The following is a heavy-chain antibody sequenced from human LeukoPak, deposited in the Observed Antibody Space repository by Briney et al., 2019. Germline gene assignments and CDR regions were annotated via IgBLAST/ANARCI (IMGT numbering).Heavy chain of an antibody. V-gene: IGHV4-34*01. CDR2: INHSGST. Sequence: SETLSLTCAVYGGSFSGYYWSWIRQPPGKGLEWIGEINHSGSTNYNPFLKSRVTISVDTSKNQFSLKLSSVTAADTAVYYCARGRDGAGWFDPWGQGTLVTVSS. D-gene: IGHD1-26*01. J-gene: IGHJ5*02. CDR3: ARGRDGAGWFDP. CDR1: GGSFSGYY.